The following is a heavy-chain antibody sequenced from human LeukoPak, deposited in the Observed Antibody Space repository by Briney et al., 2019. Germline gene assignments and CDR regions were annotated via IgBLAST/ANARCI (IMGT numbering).Heavy chain of an antibody. CDR2: ISYDGSNK. V-gene: IGHV3-30-3*01. CDR3: ARDPQLLWFGEYFGHFDY. D-gene: IGHD3-10*01. J-gene: IGHJ4*02. CDR1: GFTLSTYA. Sequence: GGSLRLSYAASGFTLSTYAMHWVRQAPGKGLEWVAVISYDGSNKYYADSVKGRFTISRDNSKNTLYLQMNSLRVEDTAVYYCARDPQLLWFGEYFGHFDYWGQGTLVTVSS.